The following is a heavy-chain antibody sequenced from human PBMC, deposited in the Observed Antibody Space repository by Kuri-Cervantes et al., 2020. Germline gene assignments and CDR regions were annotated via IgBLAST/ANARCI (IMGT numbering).Heavy chain of an antibody. CDR3: ARDEEAAAGTGG. D-gene: IGHD6-13*01. CDR2: INPSGGST. Sequence: ASVKVSCKASGGTFSSYAISWVRQAPGQGLEWMGIINPSGGSTSYAQKFQGRVTMTRDTSTSTVYMELSSLRSEDTAVYYCARDEEAAAGTGGWGQGTLVTVSS. J-gene: IGHJ4*02. CDR1: GGTFSSYA. V-gene: IGHV1-46*01.